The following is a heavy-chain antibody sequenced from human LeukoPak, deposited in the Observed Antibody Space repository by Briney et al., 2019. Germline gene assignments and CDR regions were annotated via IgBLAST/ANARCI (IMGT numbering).Heavy chain of an antibody. CDR1: GFTFSSYS. CDR2: ISSSSSYI. J-gene: IGHJ4*02. Sequence: GGSLRLSCAASGFTFSSYSMSWVRQAPGKGLEWVSSISSSSSYIYYADSVKGRFTISRDNAKNSLYLHMNSLRAEDTAVYYCARVPLYCSGGSCPFDYWGQGTLVTVSS. D-gene: IGHD2-15*01. V-gene: IGHV3-21*01. CDR3: ARVPLYCSGGSCPFDY.